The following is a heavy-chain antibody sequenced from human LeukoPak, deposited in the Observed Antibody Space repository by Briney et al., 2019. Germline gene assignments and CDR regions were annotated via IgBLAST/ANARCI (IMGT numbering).Heavy chain of an antibody. D-gene: IGHD3-10*01. V-gene: IGHV3-30-3*01. Sequence: GGSLRLSCAASGFTFSSYAMHWVRQAPGKGLEWVAVISYDGSNKYYADSVKGRFTISRDNSKNTLYLQMNSLRAEDTAVYYCASLGVLPEYYYGSGKMGYWGQGTLVTVSS. CDR1: GFTFSSYA. CDR2: ISYDGSNK. J-gene: IGHJ4*02. CDR3: ASLGVLPEYYYGSGKMGY.